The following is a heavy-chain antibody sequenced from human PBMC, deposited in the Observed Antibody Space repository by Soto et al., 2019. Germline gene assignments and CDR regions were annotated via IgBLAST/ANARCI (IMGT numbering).Heavy chain of an antibody. CDR1: GVSISSHGYF. CDR3: MNYNSGWKY. V-gene: IGHV4-39*01. J-gene: IGHJ4*02. Sequence: NPSETLSLTCTVSGVSISSHGYFWGWIRQPPGKGLEWIGMISYSGSTYYSPSLKSRVTISADTSKNQLSLRLSSVTAADTAVFHCMNYNSGWKYWGQGTVVTVSS. CDR2: ISYSGST. D-gene: IGHD5-12*01.